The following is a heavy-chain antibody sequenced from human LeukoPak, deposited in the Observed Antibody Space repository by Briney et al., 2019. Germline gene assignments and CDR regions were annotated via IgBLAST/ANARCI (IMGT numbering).Heavy chain of an antibody. CDR2: IYYTGAT. Sequence: KTSETLSLTCTVSGGSISGYFWSCIRQPLGQGLEFIGYIYYTGATLYNPSLKSRVTMSVDTSKNQFSLKLSSVTAADTAVYYCARHDPVGYYQHGMDVWGQGTTVTVSS. J-gene: IGHJ6*02. V-gene: IGHV4-59*08. CDR1: GGSISGYF. CDR3: ARHDPVGYYQHGMDV. D-gene: IGHD2-15*01.